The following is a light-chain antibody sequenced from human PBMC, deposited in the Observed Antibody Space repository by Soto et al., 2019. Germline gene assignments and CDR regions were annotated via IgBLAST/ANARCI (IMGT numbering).Light chain of an antibody. J-gene: IGKJ5*01. V-gene: IGKV2-30*02. CDR1: QSLVHSDGIAY. CDR2: KVS. CDR3: MQGTHWPIT. Sequence: DVVMTQSPLSLPVNLGQPSSISCRSNQSLVHSDGIAYFSWFQQRPGRSPRLLSYKVSNRDSGVPARVRGSGSGTDCALKRSRVEAEDGGVYYCMQGTHWPITFGQGTRLEIK.